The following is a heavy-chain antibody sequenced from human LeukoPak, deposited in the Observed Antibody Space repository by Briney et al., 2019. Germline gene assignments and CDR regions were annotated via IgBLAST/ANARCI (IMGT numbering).Heavy chain of an antibody. CDR2: ISSSSSYT. V-gene: IGHV3-11*03. CDR3: ARSGYSSNTALSY. CDR1: GFTFSDYY. D-gene: IGHD5-18*01. J-gene: IGHJ4*02. Sequence: GGSLRLSCAASGFTFSDYYMTWIRQAPGKGLEWVSYISSSSSYTNYADSAKGRFTISRDNAKNSLYLQMNSLRAEDTAVYYCARSGYSSNTALSYWGQGTLVTVSS.